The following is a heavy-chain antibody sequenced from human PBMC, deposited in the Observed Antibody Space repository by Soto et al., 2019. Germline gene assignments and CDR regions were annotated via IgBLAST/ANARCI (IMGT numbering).Heavy chain of an antibody. Sequence: PSETLSLTCTVSGGSISSGGYYWSWIRQHPGKGLEWIGYIYYSGSTYYNPSLKSRVTISVDTSKNQFSLKLSSVTAADTAVYYCASAPGNYDSSGYNFDYWGQGTLVTVYS. CDR3: ASAPGNYDSSGYNFDY. V-gene: IGHV4-31*03. CDR1: GGSISSGGYY. J-gene: IGHJ4*02. CDR2: IYYSGST. D-gene: IGHD3-22*01.